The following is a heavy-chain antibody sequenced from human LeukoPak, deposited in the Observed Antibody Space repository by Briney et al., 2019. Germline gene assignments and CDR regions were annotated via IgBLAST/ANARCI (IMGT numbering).Heavy chain of an antibody. D-gene: IGHD3-9*01. CDR3: AHSFSPYDILTGYYVYNWFDP. CDR2: IYWNDDK. J-gene: IGHJ5*02. CDR1: GFSLSASGVG. Sequence: ESGPTLVKPTQTLTLTCTFSGFSLSASGVGVGWIRQPPGKALEWLALIYWNDDKRYSPSLKSRLTITKDTSKNQVVLTMTNMDPVDTATYYCAHSFSPYDILTGYYVYNWFDPWGQGTLVTVSS. V-gene: IGHV2-5*01.